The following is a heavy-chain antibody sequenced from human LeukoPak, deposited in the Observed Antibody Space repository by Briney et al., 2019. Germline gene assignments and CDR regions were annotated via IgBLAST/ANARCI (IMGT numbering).Heavy chain of an antibody. CDR3: ARHGVSYDGGAFDI. V-gene: IGHV5-51*01. CDR1: GYSFTISW. CDR2: IYPGDSDT. J-gene: IGHJ3*02. D-gene: IGHD3-16*01. Sequence: GESLRISCKASGYSFTISWISWVRQMPGKGLEWMGIIYPGDSDTRYSPSFQGQVTISADKSISTAYLQWSSLKASDTAMYYCARHGVSYDGGAFDIWGQGTMVTVSS.